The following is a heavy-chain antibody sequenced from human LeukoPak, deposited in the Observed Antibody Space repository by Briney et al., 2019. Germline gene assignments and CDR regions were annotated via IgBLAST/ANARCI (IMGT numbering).Heavy chain of an antibody. Sequence: GGSLRLTCAASGFTFSSYAMSWVRQAPGKGLEWVSAISGSGGSTYYADSVKGRFTISRDNSKNTLYLQMNSLRAEDTAVYYCAKRAVGAATFVEYFQHWGQGTLVTVSS. V-gene: IGHV3-23*01. D-gene: IGHD2-15*01. J-gene: IGHJ1*01. CDR3: AKRAVGAATFVEYFQH. CDR2: ISGSGGST. CDR1: GFTFSSYA.